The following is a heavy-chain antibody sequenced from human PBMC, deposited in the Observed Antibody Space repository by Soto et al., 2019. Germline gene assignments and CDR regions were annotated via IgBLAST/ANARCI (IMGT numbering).Heavy chain of an antibody. CDR3: AREPNILWFGEQTNYYHYYGMDV. J-gene: IGHJ6*02. CDR2: IIPILGIA. V-gene: IGHV1-69*04. Sequence: SVKVSCKASGGTFGSYTISWVRQAPGQGLEWMGRIIPILGIANYAQKFQGRVTITADKSTSTAYMELSSLRSEDTAVYYCAREPNILWFGEQTNYYHYYGMDVWG. D-gene: IGHD3-10*01. CDR1: GGTFGSYT.